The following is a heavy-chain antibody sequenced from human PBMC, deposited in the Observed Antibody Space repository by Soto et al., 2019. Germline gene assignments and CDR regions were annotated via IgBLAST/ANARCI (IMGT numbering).Heavy chain of an antibody. J-gene: IGHJ4*02. V-gene: IGHV4-39*01. CDR3: ARVPSTVNSYYFDY. CDR2: IYYLGNT. CDR1: GGSIRSSSSY. Sequence: SETLSLTCSVSGGSIRSSSSYWGWIRQPPGKGLEWVGSIYYLGNTYYNPSLGSRVTISVDTSKNQFSLKLSSVTAADTAVYYCARVPSTVNSYYFDYWGQGTQVTVSS. D-gene: IGHD4-17*01.